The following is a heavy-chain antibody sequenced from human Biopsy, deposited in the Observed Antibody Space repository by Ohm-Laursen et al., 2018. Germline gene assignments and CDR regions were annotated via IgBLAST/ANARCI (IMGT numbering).Heavy chain of an antibody. J-gene: IGHJ4*02. CDR1: GGSINSYY. CDR3: VRGGSGSFPFDY. V-gene: IGHV4-4*07. CDR2: LFTSGTT. Sequence: TLSLTCTASGGSINSYYWSWMRQPAGKGLEWIGRLFTSGTTNYSPSLNNRVTMSVDTSKNQFSLRLTSVTAADTAVYYCVRGGSGSFPFDYWGPGTLVTVSS. D-gene: IGHD3-10*01.